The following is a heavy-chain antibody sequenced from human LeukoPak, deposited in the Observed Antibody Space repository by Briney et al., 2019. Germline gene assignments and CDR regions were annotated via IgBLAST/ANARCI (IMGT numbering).Heavy chain of an antibody. Sequence: GGSLRLSCAASGFTFSSYSMNWVRQAPGKGLEWVSSISSSSSYIYYADSVKGRFTISRDNAKNSLYLQMNSLRAEDTAVYYCARALVITFGGVIDYFDHWGQGTLVTVSS. CDR1: GFTFSSYS. CDR2: ISSSSSYI. CDR3: ARALVITFGGVIDYFDH. J-gene: IGHJ4*02. V-gene: IGHV3-21*01. D-gene: IGHD3-16*02.